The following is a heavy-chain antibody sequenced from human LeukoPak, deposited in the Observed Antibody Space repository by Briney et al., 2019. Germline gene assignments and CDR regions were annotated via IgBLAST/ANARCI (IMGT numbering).Heavy chain of an antibody. J-gene: IGHJ4*02. CDR3: ARVRGDGYNLVSFDY. V-gene: IGHV4-59*01. CDR2: IYYSGST. D-gene: IGHD5-24*01. CDR1: GGSFSGYY. Sequence: SETLSLTCAVYGGSFSGYYWSWIRQPPGKGLEWIGYIYYSGSTNYNPSLKSRVTISVDTSKNQFSLKLSSVTAADTAVYYCARVRGDGYNLVSFDYWGQGTLVTVSS.